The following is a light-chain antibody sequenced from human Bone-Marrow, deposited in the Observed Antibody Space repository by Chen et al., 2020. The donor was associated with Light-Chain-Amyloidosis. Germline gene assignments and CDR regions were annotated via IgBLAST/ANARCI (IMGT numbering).Light chain of an antibody. Sequence: DIVMTQSPDSLAVSLGERATINCKSSQSVLYRSNSKNYLAWFQQKPGQPPKALIYWASTRESGVPDRFSGSGSGTDFTLTISSLQAEDVAVYYCQQYYGTPWTFGQGTKVEIK. J-gene: IGKJ1*01. CDR2: WAS. CDR1: QSVLYRSNSKNY. CDR3: QQYYGTPWT. V-gene: IGKV4-1*01.